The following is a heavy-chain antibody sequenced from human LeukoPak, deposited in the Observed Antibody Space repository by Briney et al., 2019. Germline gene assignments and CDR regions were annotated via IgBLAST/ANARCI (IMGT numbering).Heavy chain of an antibody. CDR1: GFTSDDYA. CDR3: AKDSGYDYYFDY. J-gene: IGHJ4*02. V-gene: IGHV3-9*02. CDR2: ISWNSGSI. Sequence: GGSLRLSCAASGFTSDDYAMHWVRQAPGKGLEWVSGISWNSGSIGYADSVKGRFTISRDNAKNSLYLQMNSLRAEDTALYYCAKDSGYDYYFDYWGQGTLVTVSS. D-gene: IGHD5-12*01.